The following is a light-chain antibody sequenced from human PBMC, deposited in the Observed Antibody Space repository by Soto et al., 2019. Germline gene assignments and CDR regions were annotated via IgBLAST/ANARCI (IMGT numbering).Light chain of an antibody. Sequence: DIVLTQSPLSLPVTPGEPASISCRSSQSLLHSNGYNYLDWYLQKPGQSPQHLIYLGSNRGSGVPDRFSGSGSGTDFTLKISRVEAEDVGVYYCMQALQTPITFGQGTRLEIK. CDR3: MQALQTPIT. V-gene: IGKV2-28*01. CDR1: QSLLHSNGYNY. J-gene: IGKJ5*01. CDR2: LGS.